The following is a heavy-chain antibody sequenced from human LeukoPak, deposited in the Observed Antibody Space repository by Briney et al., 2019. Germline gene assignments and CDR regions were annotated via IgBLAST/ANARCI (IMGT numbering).Heavy chain of an antibody. Sequence: ASVKVSCKPPGYTFTSYDINWVRQATGQGLEWMGWMNPNSGNTGYAQKFQGRVTMTRNTSISTAYMELSSLRSEDTAVYYCARDPPKKYYDFWSGYLGTENWGQGTLVTVSS. CDR2: MNPNSGNT. V-gene: IGHV1-8*01. CDR3: ARDPPKKYYDFWSGYLGTEN. D-gene: IGHD3-3*01. CDR1: GYTFTSYD. J-gene: IGHJ4*02.